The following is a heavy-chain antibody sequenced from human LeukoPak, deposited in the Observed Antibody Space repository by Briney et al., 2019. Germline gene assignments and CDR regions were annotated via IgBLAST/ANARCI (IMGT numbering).Heavy chain of an antibody. CDR1: GYSFTSYW. Sequence: GESLKISCKGSGYSFTSYWIGWVRQMPGKGLEWMGIIYPGDSDTRYSPSFQGQVTISTDKSISTAYLQWSSLKASDTAMYYCASGGYCSGGSCSDAFDIWGQGTMVTVSS. CDR3: ASGGYCSGGSCSDAFDI. V-gene: IGHV5-51*01. CDR2: IYPGDSDT. J-gene: IGHJ3*02. D-gene: IGHD2-15*01.